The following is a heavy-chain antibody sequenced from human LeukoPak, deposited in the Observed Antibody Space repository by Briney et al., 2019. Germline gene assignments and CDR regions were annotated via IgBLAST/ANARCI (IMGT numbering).Heavy chain of an antibody. CDR3: ARGCRYDSSGYYYESFDY. J-gene: IGHJ4*02. CDR2: ISSSGSTI. D-gene: IGHD3-22*01. V-gene: IGHV3-48*03. CDR1: GFTYSSYE. Sequence: PGGSLRLSCAASGFTYSSYEMNWVRQAPGKGLEWVSYISSSGSTIHYADSVKGRFTISRDNAKNSLYLQMNSLRAEDTAVYYCARGCRYDSSGYYYESFDYWGQGTLVTVSS.